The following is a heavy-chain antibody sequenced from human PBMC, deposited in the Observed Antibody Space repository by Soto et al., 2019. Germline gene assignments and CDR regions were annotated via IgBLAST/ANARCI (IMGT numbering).Heavy chain of an antibody. Sequence: SETLSLTCAVSGYSISSSNWWGWIRQPPGKGLEWIGYIYYSGSTYYNPSLKSRVTMSVDTSKNQFSLKLSSVTAVDTAVYYCARGAKASTYYDFWSGPGYYYYMDVWGKGTTVTVSS. CDR3: ARGAKASTYYDFWSGPGYYYYMDV. D-gene: IGHD3-3*01. V-gene: IGHV4-28*03. CDR2: IYYSGST. J-gene: IGHJ6*03. CDR1: GYSISSSNW.